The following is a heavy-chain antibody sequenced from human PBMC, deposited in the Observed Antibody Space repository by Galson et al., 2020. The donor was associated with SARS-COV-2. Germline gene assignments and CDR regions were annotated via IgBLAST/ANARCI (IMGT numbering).Heavy chain of an antibody. CDR3: ARDLHIGYGP. Sequence: GESLKISCAASGFTVSSNYMSWVRQAPGKGLEWVSVIYSGGSTYYADSVKDRFTIARDNSMNKLYLQMNSVRAEDTAVYYCARDLHIGYGPWGQGTLVTVSS. D-gene: IGHD3-10*01. CDR2: IYSGGST. V-gene: IGHV3-53*01. J-gene: IGHJ5*02. CDR1: GFTVSSNY.